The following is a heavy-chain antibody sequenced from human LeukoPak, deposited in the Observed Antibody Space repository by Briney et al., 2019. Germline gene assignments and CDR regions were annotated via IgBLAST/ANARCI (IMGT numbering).Heavy chain of an antibody. V-gene: IGHV3-23*01. CDR1: GFTFSSYA. D-gene: IGHD3-9*01. CDR2: ISGSGGST. CDR3: AKTSQLDWLLPFDY. Sequence: PGGSLRLSCAAPGFTFSSYAMSWVRQAPGKGLEWVSAISGSGGSTYYADSVKGRFTISRDNSKNTLYLQMNSLRAEDTAVYYCAKTSQLDWLLPFDYWGQGTLVTVSS. J-gene: IGHJ4*02.